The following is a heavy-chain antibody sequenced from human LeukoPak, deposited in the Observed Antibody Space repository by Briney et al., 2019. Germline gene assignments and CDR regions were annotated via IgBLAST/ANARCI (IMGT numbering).Heavy chain of an antibody. Sequence: SETLSLTCTVSGGSFSDYYWSWIRQPAGKGLEWIGRIYTSGSTNYNPSLKSRVTMSLDMSKNQFSLKLNSVTAADTAVYYCARNYYDSSGYYTPGAFDIWGQGTMVTVSS. CDR3: ARNYYDSSGYYTPGAFDI. CDR2: IYTSGST. V-gene: IGHV4-4*07. CDR1: GGSFSDYY. D-gene: IGHD3-22*01. J-gene: IGHJ3*02.